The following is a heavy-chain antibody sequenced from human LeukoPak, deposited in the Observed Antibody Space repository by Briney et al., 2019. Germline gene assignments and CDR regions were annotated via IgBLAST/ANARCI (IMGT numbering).Heavy chain of an antibody. J-gene: IGHJ5*02. CDR3: ARDNGRAFYDFWSGSPYNWFDP. D-gene: IGHD3-3*01. Sequence: ASVKVSCKASGYTFTGYYMHWVRQAPGQGLEWMGWINPNSGGTNYAQKFQGRVTMTRDTSISTAYMELSRLRSDDTAVYYCARDNGRAFYDFWSGSPYNWFDPRGQGTLVTVSS. CDR1: GYTFTGYY. V-gene: IGHV1-2*02. CDR2: INPNSGGT.